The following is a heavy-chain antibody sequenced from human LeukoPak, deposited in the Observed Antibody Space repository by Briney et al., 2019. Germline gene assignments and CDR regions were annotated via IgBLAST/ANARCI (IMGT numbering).Heavy chain of an antibody. CDR1: GGTFSSYA. Sequence: SCKASGGTFSSYAISWVRQAPGKGLEWVSAISGSGESTYYADSVKGRFTFSRGNSKNTLYLQMNSLRAEDTAVYYCARGFWSGYSDYWGQGTLVTVSP. CDR2: ISGSGEST. V-gene: IGHV3-23*01. CDR3: ARGFWSGYSDY. D-gene: IGHD3-3*01. J-gene: IGHJ4*02.